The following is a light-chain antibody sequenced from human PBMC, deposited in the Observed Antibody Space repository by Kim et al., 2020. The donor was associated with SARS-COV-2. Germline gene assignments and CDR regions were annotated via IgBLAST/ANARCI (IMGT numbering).Light chain of an antibody. CDR3: QQRSTWPPET. CDR1: QSISTF. CDR2: DTS. Sequence: EIVLTQSPATLSLSPGESATLSCRASQSISTFLAWYQQKPGQAPRLLIYDTSHRATGIPARFSGSGSGTDFTLTISSLEPEDFAVYYCQQRSTWPPETFGQGTRLEIK. J-gene: IGKJ5*01. V-gene: IGKV3-11*01.